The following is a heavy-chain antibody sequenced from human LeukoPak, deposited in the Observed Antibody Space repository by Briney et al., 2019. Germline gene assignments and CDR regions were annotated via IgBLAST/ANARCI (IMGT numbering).Heavy chain of an antibody. J-gene: IGHJ4*02. CDR2: ISSSGSTI. CDR3: ARESYDSSGYYIFFDY. Sequence: GGSLRLSCAASGFTFSSYEMNWARQAPGKGLEWVSYISSSGSTIYYADSVKGRFTISRDNAKNSLYLQMNSLRAEDTAVYYCARESYDSSGYYIFFDYWGQGTLVTVSS. V-gene: IGHV3-48*03. CDR1: GFTFSSYE. D-gene: IGHD3-22*01.